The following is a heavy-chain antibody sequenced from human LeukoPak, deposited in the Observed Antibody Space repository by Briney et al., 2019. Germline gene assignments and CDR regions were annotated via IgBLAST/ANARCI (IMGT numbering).Heavy chain of an antibody. D-gene: IGHD6-13*01. CDR3: ARDGQQRGFDY. J-gene: IGHJ4*02. V-gene: IGHV3-21*01. CDR2: ISSSSSYI. Sequence: PGGSLRLSCAASGFTVSSNYMSWVRQAPGKGLEWVSSISSSSSYIYYADSVKGRFTISRDNAKNSLYLQMNSLRAEDTAVYYCARDGQQRGFDYWGQGTLVTVSS. CDR1: GFTVSSNY.